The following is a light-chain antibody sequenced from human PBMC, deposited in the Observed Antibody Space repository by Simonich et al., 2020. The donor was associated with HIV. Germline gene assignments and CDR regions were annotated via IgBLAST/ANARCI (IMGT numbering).Light chain of an antibody. J-gene: IGLJ3*02. V-gene: IGLV3-10*01. CDR1: ALPKQS. CDR3: YSTDSSGNHRGV. Sequence: SYELTQPPSVSVSPGQTARIPCSGDALPKQSAYWYQQKPGQAPVLVIYEDSKRPSGIPERFSGSSSGTMATLTISGAQVEDEADYYCYSTDSSGNHRGVFGGGTKLTVL. CDR2: EDS.